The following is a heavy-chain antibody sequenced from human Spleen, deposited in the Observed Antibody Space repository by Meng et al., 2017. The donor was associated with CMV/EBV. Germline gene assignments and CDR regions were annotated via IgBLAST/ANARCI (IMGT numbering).Heavy chain of an antibody. D-gene: IGHD5-24*01. CDR2: INPNSGGT. J-gene: IGHJ4*02. Sequence: SGYPFTDYYIHWVRQAPGQGLEWMGWINPNSGGTSYAQNFQGRVTMTRDTSISTAYMEVSSLRSDDTAVYYCSRAGLGFGGYNYNFDYWGQGTLVTVSS. CDR3: SRAGLGFGGYNYNFDY. CDR1: GYPFTDYY. V-gene: IGHV1-2*02.